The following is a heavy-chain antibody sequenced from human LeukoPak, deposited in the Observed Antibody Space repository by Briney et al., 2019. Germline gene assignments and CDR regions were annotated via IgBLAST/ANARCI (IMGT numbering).Heavy chain of an antibody. CDR1: GVSTSSRNW. CDR2: IYHSGST. Sequence: SGTLSLTCGVSGVSTSSRNWWSWVRQPPGKGLEWIGEIYHSGSTNYNPSLKSRLTISVDKSKNQFSLNLSSVTAADTAVYYCARDGTDYGDYVVGRWDYYYGMDVWGQGTTVTVSS. J-gene: IGHJ6*02. CDR3: ARDGTDYGDYVVGRWDYYYGMDV. D-gene: IGHD4-17*01. V-gene: IGHV4-4*02.